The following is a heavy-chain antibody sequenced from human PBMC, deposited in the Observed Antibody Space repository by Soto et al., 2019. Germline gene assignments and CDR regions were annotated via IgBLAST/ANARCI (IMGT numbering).Heavy chain of an antibody. CDR1: GGSISSSKW. V-gene: IGHV4-4*02. D-gene: IGHD6-6*01. CDR2: IYHSGST. J-gene: IGHJ2*01. CDR3: ASQDYSSSTDASFLVNGDFDL. Sequence: QMQLQESGPGLVKPSGTLSLTCGVSGGSISSSKWWTWVRQPPGKGPEWIGEIYHSGSTNYNPSRTSRVTISLDKSNNQFSLTLTSVTAADTAVYYCASQDYSSSTDASFLVNGDFDLWGRGILVTVSS.